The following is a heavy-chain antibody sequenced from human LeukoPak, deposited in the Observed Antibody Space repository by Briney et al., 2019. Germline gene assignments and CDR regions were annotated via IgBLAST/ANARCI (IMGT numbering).Heavy chain of an antibody. J-gene: IGHJ3*02. D-gene: IGHD5-24*01. Sequence: IRQXXXKXLEWIGYIYYSGRTYYSPSLKSRVTISVHTSENQFSLELSSVTAADTAVYYCARGSAAGWHAFDIWGQGTMVTVSS. V-gene: IGHV4-31*02. CDR2: IYYSGRT. CDR3: ARGSAAGWHAFDI.